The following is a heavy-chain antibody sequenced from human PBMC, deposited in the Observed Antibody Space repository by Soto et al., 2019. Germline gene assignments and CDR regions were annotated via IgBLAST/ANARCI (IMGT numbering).Heavy chain of an antibody. V-gene: IGHV1-3*01. CDR1: GYTFTSYA. CDR2: INAGNGNT. J-gene: IGHJ4*02. Sequence: QVQLVQSGAEVKKPGASVKVSCKASGYTFTSYAMHWVRQAPGQRLEWMGWINAGNGNTKYSQKFQGRVTITRDTSASTAYMGLSSLRSEDTAVYYCARVLRTTEFDYWGQGTLVTVSS. D-gene: IGHD1-7*01. CDR3: ARVLRTTEFDY.